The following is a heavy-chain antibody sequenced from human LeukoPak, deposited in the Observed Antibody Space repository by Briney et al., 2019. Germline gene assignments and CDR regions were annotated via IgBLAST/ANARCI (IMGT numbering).Heavy chain of an antibody. Sequence: GGSLRLSCAASGFTFSTYAMSWVRQAPGKGLECVSSMSGSGDSTYYADSVKGRFTISRDNAKNSLYLQMNSLRAEDTAVYYCARDLIVGAPGEDYWGQGTLVTVSS. V-gene: IGHV3-23*01. CDR1: GFTFSTYA. CDR2: MSGSGDST. J-gene: IGHJ4*02. CDR3: ARDLIVGAPGEDY. D-gene: IGHD1-26*01.